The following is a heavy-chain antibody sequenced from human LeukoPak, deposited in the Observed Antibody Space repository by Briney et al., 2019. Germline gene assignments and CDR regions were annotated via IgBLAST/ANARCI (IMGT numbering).Heavy chain of an antibody. CDR3: ARDVVVRGTVLGY. CDR1: GFTFSSYS. Sequence: PGGSLRLSCAASGFTFSSYSMNWVRQAPGKGLEWVSSISSSSSYIYYADSVKGRFTISRDNAKNSLYLQMNSLRAEDTAVYYCARDVVVRGTVLGYWGQGTLVTVSS. CDR2: ISSSSSYI. V-gene: IGHV3-21*01. J-gene: IGHJ4*02. D-gene: IGHD2-21*01.